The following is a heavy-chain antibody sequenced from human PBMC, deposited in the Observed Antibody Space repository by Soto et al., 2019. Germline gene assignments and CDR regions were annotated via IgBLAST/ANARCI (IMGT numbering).Heavy chain of an antibody. V-gene: IGHV3-72*01. Sequence: PWGSMRLSCAASGFTFNDHYMDWVRPAPGKGLEWVGRIRNKANSYTTEYAASVKGRFTISRDDSKSSLYLQMSSLKTEDTAVYYCTRAGIVATAYYFDYWGQGTLVTVSS. J-gene: IGHJ4*02. CDR3: TRAGIVATAYYFDY. D-gene: IGHD5-12*01. CDR1: GFTFNDHY. CDR2: IRNKANSYTT.